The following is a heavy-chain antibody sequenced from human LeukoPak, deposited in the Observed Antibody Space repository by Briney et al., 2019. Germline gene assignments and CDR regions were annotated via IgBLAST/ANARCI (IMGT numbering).Heavy chain of an antibody. Sequence: VASVKVSCKVSGYTLTELSMHWVRQAPGKGLEWMGGFDPEDGETIYAQKFQGRVTTTEDTSTDTAYMELSSLRSEDTAVYYCATDLVGATTTRGVEYFQHWGQGTLVTVSS. CDR1: GYTLTELS. D-gene: IGHD1-26*01. CDR3: ATDLVGATTTRGVEYFQH. J-gene: IGHJ1*01. V-gene: IGHV1-24*01. CDR2: FDPEDGET.